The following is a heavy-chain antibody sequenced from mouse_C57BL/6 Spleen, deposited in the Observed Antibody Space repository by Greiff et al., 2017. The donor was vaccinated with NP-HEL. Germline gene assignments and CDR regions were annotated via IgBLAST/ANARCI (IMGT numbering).Heavy chain of an antibody. CDR1: GYSITSGYY. CDR2: ISYDGSN. J-gene: IGHJ2*01. D-gene: IGHD1-1*01. Sequence: ESGPGLVKPSQSLSLTCSVTGYSITSGYYWNWIRQFPGNKLDWRGYISYDGSNNYNPSLKNRITITRDTSKNQFFLKLNTVTTEDTATYYCARAITTVVARYYFDCWGQGTTLTVSS. CDR3: ARAITTVVARYYFDC. V-gene: IGHV3-6*01.